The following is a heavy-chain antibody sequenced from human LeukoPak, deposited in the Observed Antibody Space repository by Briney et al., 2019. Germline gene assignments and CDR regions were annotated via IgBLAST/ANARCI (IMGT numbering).Heavy chain of an antibody. Sequence: PSETLSLTCAVYGGSFSGYYWSWIRQPPGKGLEWIGEINHSGSTNYNPSLKSRVTISVDTSKNQSSLKLSSVTAADTAVYYCARGPFWSGPDVWGKGTTVTVSS. CDR2: INHSGST. CDR3: ARGPFWSGPDV. CDR1: GGSFSGYY. D-gene: IGHD3-3*01. J-gene: IGHJ6*04. V-gene: IGHV4-34*01.